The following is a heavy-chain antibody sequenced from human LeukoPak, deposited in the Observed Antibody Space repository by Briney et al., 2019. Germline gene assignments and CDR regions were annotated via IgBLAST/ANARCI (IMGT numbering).Heavy chain of an antibody. D-gene: IGHD5-24*01. CDR3: ARVEFGRWLQLRGNSYFDY. CDR2: IYYSGST. Sequence: SETLSLTCTVSGGSISSSSYYWGWIRQPPWKGLEWIGSIYYSGSTNYNPSLKSRVTISVDTSKNQFSLKLSSVTAADTAVYYCARVEFGRWLQLRGNSYFDYWGQGTLVTVSS. CDR1: GGSISSSSYY. J-gene: IGHJ4*02. V-gene: IGHV4-39*07.